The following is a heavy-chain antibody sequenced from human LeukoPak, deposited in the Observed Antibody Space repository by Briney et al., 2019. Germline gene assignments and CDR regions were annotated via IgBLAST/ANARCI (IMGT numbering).Heavy chain of an antibody. Sequence: PSETLSLTCTVSGGSISSSSYYWGWIRQPPGKGLEWIGSIYYSGSTYYNPSLKSRVTISVDTSKNQFSLKLSSVTAADTAVYYCAREPRGGRWLHSFDYWGQGTLVTVSS. V-gene: IGHV4-39*02. J-gene: IGHJ4*02. CDR2: IYYSGST. CDR1: GGSISSSSYY. D-gene: IGHD5-24*01. CDR3: AREPRGGRWLHSFDY.